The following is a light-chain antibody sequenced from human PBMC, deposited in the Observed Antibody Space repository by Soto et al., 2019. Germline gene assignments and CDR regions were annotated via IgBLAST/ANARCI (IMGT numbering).Light chain of an antibody. CDR1: QDVDNNF. J-gene: IGKJ4*01. Sequence: EIVLTQSPGTLSLSPGEGATLSCRASQDVDNNFLAWYQQRPGQAPRLLIYASSRRATGIPDRFSGSGSGTDFTLTISRVGPEDIAVYFCHQYYSSITFGGGTKVELK. CDR2: ASS. V-gene: IGKV3-20*01. CDR3: HQYYSSIT.